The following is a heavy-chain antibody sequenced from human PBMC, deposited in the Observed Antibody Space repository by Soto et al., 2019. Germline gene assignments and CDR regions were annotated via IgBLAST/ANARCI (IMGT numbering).Heavy chain of an antibody. CDR1: GGTFSSYA. J-gene: IGHJ4*02. V-gene: IGHV1-69*13. CDR3: ATGPPVLRYFDWLLSNPFDY. D-gene: IGHD3-9*01. CDR2: IIPIFGTA. Sequence: SVKVSCKASGGTFSSYAISWVRQAPGQGLEWMGGIIPIFGTANYAQKFQGRVTITADESTSTAYMELSSLRSEDTAVYYCATGPPVLRYFDWLLSNPFDYWGQGTPVTVSS.